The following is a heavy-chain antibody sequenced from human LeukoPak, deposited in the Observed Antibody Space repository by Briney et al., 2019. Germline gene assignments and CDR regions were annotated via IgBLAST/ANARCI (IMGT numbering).Heavy chain of an antibody. CDR2: ISSSSSSI. J-gene: IGHJ4*02. CDR3: AREGATAGSGYYFDH. CDR1: GLSVSSND. V-gene: IGHV3-21*01. Sequence: GGSLRLSCVASGLSVSSNDMNWVRQAPGKGLEWVSSISSSSSSIYYADSVKGRFTISRDNTKKSLYLQMNSLRAEDTAVYYCAREGATAGSGYYFDHWGQGSLVTVSS. D-gene: IGHD6-13*01.